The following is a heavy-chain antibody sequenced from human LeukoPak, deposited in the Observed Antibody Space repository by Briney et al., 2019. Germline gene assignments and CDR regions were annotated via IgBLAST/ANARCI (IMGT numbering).Heavy chain of an antibody. CDR2: IYYSGST. CDR3: ARVRVSKWELLPHGHFDY. D-gene: IGHD1-26*01. J-gene: IGHJ4*02. V-gene: IGHV4-59*08. CDR1: GDSISSHY. Sequence: SETLSLTCTVSGDSISSHYWSWIRQPPEKGLEWIGYIYYSGSTNYNPSLKSRLTISVDTSKNQFSLKLSSVTAADTAVYYCARVRVSKWELLPHGHFDYWGQGTLVTVSS.